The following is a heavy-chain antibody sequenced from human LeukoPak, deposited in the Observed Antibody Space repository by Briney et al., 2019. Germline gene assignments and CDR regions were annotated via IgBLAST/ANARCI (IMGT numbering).Heavy chain of an antibody. CDR3: ARDSLIRYYYDSSGYYWFDP. Sequence: ASVKVSCKVSGYTLTELSMHWVRQAPGQGLEWMGIINPSGGSTSYAQKFQGRVTMTRDTSTSTVYMELSSLRSEDTAVYYCARDSLIRYYYDSSGYYWFDPWGQGTLVTVSS. D-gene: IGHD3-22*01. CDR1: GYTLTELS. J-gene: IGHJ5*02. V-gene: IGHV1-46*01. CDR2: INPSGGST.